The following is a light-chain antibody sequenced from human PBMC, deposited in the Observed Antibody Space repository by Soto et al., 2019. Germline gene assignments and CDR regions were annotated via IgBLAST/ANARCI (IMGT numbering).Light chain of an antibody. V-gene: IGKV1-5*01. J-gene: IGKJ1*01. CDR1: QSISSW. CDR3: QQYNSYSWT. CDR2: DAS. Sequence: TLSASVGDRVTITCRASQSISSWLAWYQQKPGKAPKLLIYDASSLESGVPSRFSGSGSGTEFTLTISSLQPDDFATYYCQQYNSYSWTFGQGTQVDIX.